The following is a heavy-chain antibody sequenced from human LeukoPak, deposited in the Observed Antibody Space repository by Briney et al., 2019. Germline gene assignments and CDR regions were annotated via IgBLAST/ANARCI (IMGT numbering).Heavy chain of an antibody. Sequence: GGSLRLSCAASGFTVSSNYMTWVRQAPGKGPQWVSVIHKNAITYYADSVKGRFTISRDNAKDSLYLQMNSLRAEDTAVYYCASGERSYSSSWYLYWGQGTLVTVSS. D-gene: IGHD6-13*01. V-gene: IGHV3-53*01. J-gene: IGHJ4*02. CDR3: ASGERSYSSSWYLY. CDR1: GFTVSSNY. CDR2: IHKNAIT.